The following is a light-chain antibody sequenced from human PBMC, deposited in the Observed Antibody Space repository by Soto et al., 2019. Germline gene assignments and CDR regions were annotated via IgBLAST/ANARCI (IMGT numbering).Light chain of an antibody. CDR2: SAS. V-gene: IGKV1-39*01. CDR3: QQSHSLPIT. J-gene: IGKJ5*01. CDR1: HSIDTF. Sequence: DIQMTQSPSSLSASVGDTITINCRASHSIDTFLHWYQQKPGKAPKLLIHSASTLQGGVPSRFSGSGAGTYFSLTISNLQPEDSSTYYCQQSHSLPITFGQGTRLEIK.